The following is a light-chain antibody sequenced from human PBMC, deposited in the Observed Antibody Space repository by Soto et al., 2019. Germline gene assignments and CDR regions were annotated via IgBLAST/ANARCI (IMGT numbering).Light chain of an antibody. J-gene: IGKJ2*01. V-gene: IGKV3-15*01. CDR3: QHRSNWPPYT. CDR2: AAS. Sequence: EIEMTQSPATLSLAPGERVTLSCRASESVSTNLAWYQQKAGQAPRLLIYAASTRATGIPARFSGSGSGTEFTLTISSLQSEDFALYYCQHRSNWPPYTFGQGTRVDIK. CDR1: ESVSTN.